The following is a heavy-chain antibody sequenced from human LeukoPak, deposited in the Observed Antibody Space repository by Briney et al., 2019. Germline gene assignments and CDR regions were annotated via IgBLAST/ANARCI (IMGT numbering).Heavy chain of an antibody. V-gene: IGHV3-48*01. CDR2: NSRRSRTI. J-gene: IGHJ4*02. D-gene: IGHD4-23*01. CDR3: ARDPPTTVALMAFDY. CDR1: RFSFTSYN. Sequence: GGCLRLSCAASRFSFTSYNMKCVRQAPEKGLEWVPYNSRRSRTIYYADSVKGRFTISRDNGENSLYLQMNSLRAEDMAVYHCARDPPTTVALMAFDYWGQGTLVTVSS.